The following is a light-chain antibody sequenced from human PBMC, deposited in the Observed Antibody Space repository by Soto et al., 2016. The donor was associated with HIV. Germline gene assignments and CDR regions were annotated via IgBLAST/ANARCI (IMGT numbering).Light chain of an antibody. CDR1: KMGDKY. V-gene: IGLV3-1*01. CDR2: KDN. J-gene: IGLJ2*01. CDR3: QAWDTRE. Sequence: SYELTQPPSLYVFLGQTATITCSGEKMGDKYVSWYQQRPGQSPVLLIYKDNKRPSEISERFSGSNSGNTATLTIRATQAMDEADYYCQAWDTREFGGGTKLTVL.